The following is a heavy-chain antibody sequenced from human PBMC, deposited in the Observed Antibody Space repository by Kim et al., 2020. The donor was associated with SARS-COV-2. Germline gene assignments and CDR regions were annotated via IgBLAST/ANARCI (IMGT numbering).Heavy chain of an antibody. CDR2: T. D-gene: IGHD3-10*01. CDR3: AGLVVRRRPDY. Sequence: TSYNPSLKSRVTISVDTSKNQFSLKLSSVTAADTAVYYCAGLVVRRRPDYWGQGTLVTVSS. J-gene: IGHJ4*02. V-gene: IGHV4-39*01.